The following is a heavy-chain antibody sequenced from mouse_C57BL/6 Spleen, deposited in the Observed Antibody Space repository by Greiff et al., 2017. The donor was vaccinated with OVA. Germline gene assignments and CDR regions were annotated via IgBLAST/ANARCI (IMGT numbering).Heavy chain of an antibody. V-gene: IGHV1-7*01. J-gene: IGHJ2*01. Sequence: QVQLQQSGAELAKPGASVKLSCKASGYTFTSYWMHWVKQRPGQGLEWIGYINPSSGYTKYNQKFKDKATLTAEKSSSTAYMQLSSLTYEDSAVYYCARDRLDYWGQGTTLTVSS. CDR2: INPSSGYT. CDR3: ARDRLDY. CDR1: GYTFTSYW.